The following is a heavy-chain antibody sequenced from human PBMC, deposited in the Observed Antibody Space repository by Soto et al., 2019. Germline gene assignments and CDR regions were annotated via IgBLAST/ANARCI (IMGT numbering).Heavy chain of an antibody. CDR2: IFHSGST. J-gene: IGHJ3*02. V-gene: IGHV4-30-2*01. CDR1: GGSISSGGYS. CDR3: ARNMDTWSSLPFDI. D-gene: IGHD2-8*02. Sequence: SETLSLTCTVSGGSISSGGYSWSWLRQPPGKGLEWIGYIFHSGSTYYNPSLKSRVTISVDTSKNQFSLKLASVTAVDTAVYYCARNMDTWSSLPFDIWGQGTMVTVSS.